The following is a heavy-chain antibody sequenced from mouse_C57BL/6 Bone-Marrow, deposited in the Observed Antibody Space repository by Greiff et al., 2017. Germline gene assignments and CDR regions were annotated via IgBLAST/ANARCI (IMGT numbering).Heavy chain of an antibody. D-gene: IGHD2-3*01. J-gene: IGHJ2*01. CDR2: ISDGGSYP. Sequence: DVKLVESGGGLVKPGGSLKLSCAASGFTFSSYAMSWVRQTPEQRLEWVATISDGGSYPYYPDNVKGRFTISRDNAKNNLYLQMSHLKSEDTAMYYGARGPRWLLRLNYFDYWGQGTTLTVSS. CDR3: ARGPRWLLRLNYFDY. CDR1: GFTFSSYA. V-gene: IGHV5-4*03.